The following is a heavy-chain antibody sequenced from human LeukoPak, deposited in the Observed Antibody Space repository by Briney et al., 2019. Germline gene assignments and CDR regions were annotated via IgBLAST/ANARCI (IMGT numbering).Heavy chain of an antibody. CDR1: GGSISSYY. J-gene: IGHJ4*02. CDR3: ARDRGLGHDY. Sequence: SETLSLTCTVSGGSISSYYWNWIRQPPGKGLERIGYIYYSGSTNYNPSLKSRVNISLDTSKNHFSLKLSSVTAADTAVYYCARDRGLGHDYWGQGTLVTVSS. D-gene: IGHD3-16*01. CDR2: IYYSGST. V-gene: IGHV4-59*01.